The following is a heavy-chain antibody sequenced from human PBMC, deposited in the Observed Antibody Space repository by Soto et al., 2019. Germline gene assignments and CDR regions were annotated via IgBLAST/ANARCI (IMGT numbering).Heavy chain of an antibody. D-gene: IGHD3-3*01. Sequence: GGSLRLSCAASGFTVSSNYMSWVRQAPGKGLEWVSVIYSGGSTYYADSVKGRFTISGDNSKNTLYLQMNSLRAEDTAVYYCARVITIFGVVPISYLDYWGQGTLVTVSS. CDR3: ARVITIFGVVPISYLDY. CDR2: IYSGGST. V-gene: IGHV3-53*01. J-gene: IGHJ4*02. CDR1: GFTVSSNY.